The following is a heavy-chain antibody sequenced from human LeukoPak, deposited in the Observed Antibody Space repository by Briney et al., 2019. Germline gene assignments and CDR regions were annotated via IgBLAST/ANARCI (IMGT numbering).Heavy chain of an antibody. CDR3: AKGVYGYYYFDY. Sequence: GGSLRLSCAASGFTFSSYSMNWVRQAPGKGLEWVSAISGSGGSTYYADSVKGRFTISRDNSKNTLYLQMNSLRAEDTAVYYCAKGVYGYYYFDYWGQGTLVTVSS. V-gene: IGHV3-23*01. CDR2: ISGSGGST. CDR1: GFTFSSYS. J-gene: IGHJ4*02. D-gene: IGHD5-18*01.